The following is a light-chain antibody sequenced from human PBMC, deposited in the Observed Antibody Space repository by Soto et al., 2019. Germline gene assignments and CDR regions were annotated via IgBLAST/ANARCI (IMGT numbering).Light chain of an antibody. J-gene: IGKJ1*01. CDR3: QQYGSSPPT. Sequence: EIVMTQSPATLSVSPGERATLSCRASQSGSSKFAWQQQKLGQAPRLLIYGASSRATGLPDRFSGSGSGTDFTLTISRLEPEDFAVYYCQQYGSSPPTFGQGTKVDIK. CDR2: GAS. V-gene: IGKV3-20*01. CDR1: QSGSSK.